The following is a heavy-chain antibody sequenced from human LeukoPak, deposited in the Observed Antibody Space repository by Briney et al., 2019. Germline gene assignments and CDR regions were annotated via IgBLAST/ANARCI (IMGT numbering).Heavy chain of an antibody. CDR3: TIALLYSSGNWFDP. D-gene: IGHD6-25*01. J-gene: IGHJ5*02. CDR2: INHSGST. V-gene: IGHV4-34*08. Sequence: GSLRLSCAASGFTFSSYAMSWVRQAPGKGLEWIGEINHSGSTNYNPSLKSRVTISVDTSKNQFSLKLSSVTATDTAVYFCTIALLYSSGNWFDPWGQGTLVTVSS. CDR1: GFTFSSYA.